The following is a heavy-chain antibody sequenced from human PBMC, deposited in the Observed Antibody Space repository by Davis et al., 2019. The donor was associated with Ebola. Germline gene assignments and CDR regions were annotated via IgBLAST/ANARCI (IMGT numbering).Heavy chain of an antibody. Sequence: GESLKISCAASGFTFSSYSMNWVRQAPGKGLEWVSSISSSSSYIYYADSVKGRFTISRHNSKNTLYLQMNSLRAEDTAVYYCARDSIFHYGMDVWGQGTTVTVSS. CDR2: ISSSSSYI. V-gene: IGHV3-21*01. CDR1: GFTFSSYS. D-gene: IGHD2-21*01. CDR3: ARDSIFHYGMDV. J-gene: IGHJ6*02.